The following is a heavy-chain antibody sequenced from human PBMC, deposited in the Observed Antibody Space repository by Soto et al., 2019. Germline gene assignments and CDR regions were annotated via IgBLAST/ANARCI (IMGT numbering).Heavy chain of an antibody. CDR3: ARDVGGSVVPHWFDP. CDR1: GHSISADY. Sequence: QVQLQESGPGLVKASETLSLSCTVSGHSISADYWSWIRQPAGKRLEWIGRVDASGNTNYNPSLKSRVTMSVDTSMNQFFLKVRSVTAADTAMYFCARDVGGSVVPHWFDPWGQGALVTVSS. V-gene: IGHV4-4*07. D-gene: IGHD3-22*01. J-gene: IGHJ5*02. CDR2: VDASGNT.